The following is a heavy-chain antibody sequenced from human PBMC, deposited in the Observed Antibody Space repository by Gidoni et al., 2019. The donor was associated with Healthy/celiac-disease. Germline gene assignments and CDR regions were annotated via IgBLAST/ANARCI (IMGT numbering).Heavy chain of an antibody. J-gene: IGHJ3*02. D-gene: IGHD1-26*01. CDR1: GFTFSSYA. CDR3: AKDVTVGATHDAFDI. CDR2: ISGSGGST. V-gene: IGHV3-23*01. Sequence: RLSCAASGFTFSSYAMSWVRQAPGKGLEWVSAISGSGGSTYYADSGKGRFTISRDNSKNTLYLQMNSLRAEDTAVYYCAKDVTVGATHDAFDIWGQGTMVTVSS.